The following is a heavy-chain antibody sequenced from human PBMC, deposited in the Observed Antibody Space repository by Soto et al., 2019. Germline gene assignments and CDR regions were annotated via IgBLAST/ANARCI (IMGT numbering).Heavy chain of an antibody. D-gene: IGHD3-3*01. V-gene: IGHV3-49*04. CDR3: TRVPIKRFLEWLSLDYYYYGMDV. CDR1: GFTFGDYA. CDR2: IRSKAYGGTT. Sequence: PGGSLRLSCTASGFTFGDYAMSWVRQAPGKGLEWVGFIRSKAYGGTTEYAASVKGRFTISRDDSKSIAYLQMNSLKTEDTAVYYCTRVPIKRFLEWLSLDYYYYGMDVWGQGTTVTVSS. J-gene: IGHJ6*02.